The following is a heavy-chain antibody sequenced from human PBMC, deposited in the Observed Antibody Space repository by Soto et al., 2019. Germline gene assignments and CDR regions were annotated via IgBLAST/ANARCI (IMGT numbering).Heavy chain of an antibody. Sequence: PGGSLRLSCAASGFTFSSYGMHWVRQAPGKGLEWVAVISYDGSNKYYADSVKGRFTISRDNSKNTLYLQMNSLRAEDTAVYYCAKGPPLGTAMVQGCWGQGTLVTVSS. D-gene: IGHD5-18*01. CDR2: ISYDGSNK. CDR1: GFTFSSYG. V-gene: IGHV3-30*18. CDR3: AKGPPLGTAMVQGC. J-gene: IGHJ4*02.